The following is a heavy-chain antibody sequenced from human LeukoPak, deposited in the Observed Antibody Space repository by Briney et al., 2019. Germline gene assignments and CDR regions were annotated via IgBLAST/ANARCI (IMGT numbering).Heavy chain of an antibody. J-gene: IGHJ4*02. CDR1: GFTFSSYA. Sequence: GGSLRLSCAASGFTFSSYAMHWVRQAPGKGLEWVAVISYDGSNKYYADSVKGRFTISRDNSKNALYLQMNSLRAEDTAVYYCAKDYYWGQGTLVTVSS. CDR3: AKDYY. V-gene: IGHV3-30-3*01. CDR2: ISYDGSNK.